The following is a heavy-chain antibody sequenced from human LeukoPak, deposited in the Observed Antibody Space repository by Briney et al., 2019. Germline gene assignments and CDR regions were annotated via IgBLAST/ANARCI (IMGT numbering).Heavy chain of an antibody. V-gene: IGHV3-21*01. Sequence: GGSLRLSCAASGFTFSSYSMNWVRQAPGKGLEWVSSISSSSSYIYYADSVKGRFTISRDNAKNSLYLQMNSLRAEDTAVYYCARDRYGDYSIDYWGQGTLVTVSS. J-gene: IGHJ4*02. CDR3: ARDRYGDYSIDY. D-gene: IGHD4-17*01. CDR1: GFTFSSYS. CDR2: ISSSSSYI.